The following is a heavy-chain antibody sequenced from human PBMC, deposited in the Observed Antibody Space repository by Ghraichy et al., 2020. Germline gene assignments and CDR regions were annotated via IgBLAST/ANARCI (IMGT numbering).Heavy chain of an antibody. Sequence: GESLNISCQGSGYTFTNYWIGWVRQMPGKGLEWMGIIYPGDSDIRYSPSFQGQVTISADKSLNTAYLQWSSLRASDTAVYYCARGVPSIISPGRFDYWGQGTLVTVSS. CDR3: ARGVPSIISPGRFDY. J-gene: IGHJ4*02. V-gene: IGHV5-51*01. CDR2: IYPGDSDI. D-gene: IGHD2-2*01. CDR1: GYTFTNYW.